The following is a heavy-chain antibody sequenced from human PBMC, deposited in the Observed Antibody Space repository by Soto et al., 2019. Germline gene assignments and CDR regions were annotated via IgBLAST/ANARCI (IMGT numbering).Heavy chain of an antibody. J-gene: IGHJ4*02. Sequence: PSETLSVTCTVSGGSISSDYWSWIRQPPGKGLEWIGYIYYSGSTNYNPSLKSRVTISVDTSKNQFSLKLSSVTAADTAVYYCARRYSSGFDYWGQGTLVTVS. V-gene: IGHV4-59*01. CDR1: GGSISSDY. CDR2: IYYSGST. CDR3: ARRYSSGFDY. D-gene: IGHD6-19*01.